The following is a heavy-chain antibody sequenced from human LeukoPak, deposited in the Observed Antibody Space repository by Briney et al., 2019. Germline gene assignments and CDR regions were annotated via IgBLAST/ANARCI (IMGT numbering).Heavy chain of an antibody. CDR3: AKARDIVVVVAASFDP. D-gene: IGHD2-15*01. Sequence: GGSLRLSCVGSGFTFNNYAMIWVRQAPGKGLEWVSTISGSGGSTYYADSVKGRFTISRDNSKNTLYLQMNSLRADDTAVYYCAKARDIVVVVAASFDPWGQGTLVTVSS. CDR2: ISGSGGST. V-gene: IGHV3-23*01. CDR1: GFTFNNYA. J-gene: IGHJ5*02.